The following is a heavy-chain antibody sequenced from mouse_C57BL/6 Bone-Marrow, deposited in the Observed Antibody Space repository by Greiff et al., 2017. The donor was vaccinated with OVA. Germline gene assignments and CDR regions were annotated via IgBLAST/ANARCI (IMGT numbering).Heavy chain of an antibody. V-gene: IGHV2-5*01. J-gene: IGHJ1*03. Sequence: VHLVESGPGLVQPSQSLSITCTASGFSLTSYGVHWVRQSPGKGLEWLGVIWRGGSTDYNAAFMSRLSITKDNSKRQVFFTMNRLHADDTAIYSGAKRYSNYGYFDVWGTGTTVTVSS. CDR2: IWRGGST. D-gene: IGHD2-5*01. CDR3: AKRYSNYGYFDV. CDR1: GFSLTSYG.